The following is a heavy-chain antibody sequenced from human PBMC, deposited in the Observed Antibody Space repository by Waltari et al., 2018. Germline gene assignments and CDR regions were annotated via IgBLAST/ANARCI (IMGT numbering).Heavy chain of an antibody. CDR3: ARRSAATHAFDI. CDR2: ISSNGGST. V-gene: IGHV3-64*02. Sequence: EVQLVESGEGLVQPGGSLRLSCAASGFTFSSYAMHWVRQAPGKGLEYVSAISSNGGSTYYADSVKGRFTISRDNSKNTLYLQMGSLRAEDMAVYYCARRSAATHAFDIWGQGTMVTVSS. D-gene: IGHD6-13*01. CDR1: GFTFSSYA. J-gene: IGHJ3*02.